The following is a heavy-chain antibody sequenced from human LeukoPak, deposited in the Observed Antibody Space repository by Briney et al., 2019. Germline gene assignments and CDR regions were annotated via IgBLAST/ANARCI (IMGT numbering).Heavy chain of an antibody. V-gene: IGHV4-59*12. CDR2: IYYSGST. D-gene: IGHD2-15*01. Sequence: SETLSLTCTVSGGSISSYYWSWIRQPPGKGLEWIGYIYYSGSTNYNPSLKSRVTISVDTSKNQFSLKLSSVTAADTAVYYCARDGKTYSAFDYWGQGTLVTVSS. J-gene: IGHJ4*01. CDR3: ARDGKTYSAFDY. CDR1: GGSISSYY.